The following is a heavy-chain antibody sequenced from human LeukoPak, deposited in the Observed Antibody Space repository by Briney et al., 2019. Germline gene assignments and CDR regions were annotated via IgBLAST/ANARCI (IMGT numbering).Heavy chain of an antibody. CDR2: MNPNSGNT. D-gene: IGHD2-2*01. CDR1: GYTFTSYD. V-gene: IGHV1-8*03. CDR3: ARGYCSSTTCHFDY. J-gene: IGHJ4*02. Sequence: ASVKVSCKASGYTFTSYDINWVRQATRQGLEWMGWMNPNSGNTGYAQKLQDRVIITRNTSISTAYMELSSLRSEDTAVYYCARGYCSSTTCHFDYWGQGTLVTVSS.